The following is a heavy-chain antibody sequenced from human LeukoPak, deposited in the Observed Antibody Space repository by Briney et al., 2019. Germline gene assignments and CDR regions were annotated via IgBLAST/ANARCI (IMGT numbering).Heavy chain of an antibody. Sequence: GGSLRLSCVASGFTFSNHAMNWVRQAPAEGLEWVSVISGGGVTSYYADSVKGRFTISRDNSKNTIYLQMNSLGAEDTAVYYCVKGLRSYGYSLFDYWGQGRLVSVSS. V-gene: IGHV3-23*01. CDR1: GFTFSNHA. CDR3: VKGLRSYGYSLFDY. J-gene: IGHJ4*02. CDR2: ISGGGVTS. D-gene: IGHD5-18*01.